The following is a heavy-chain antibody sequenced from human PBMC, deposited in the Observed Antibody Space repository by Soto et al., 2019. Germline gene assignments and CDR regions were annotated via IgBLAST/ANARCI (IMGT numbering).Heavy chain of an antibody. V-gene: IGHV4-59*01. Sequence: SETLSLTCTVSGGSMSGYYWTWIRQSPWKGLEWIGCVHFTGSTNYNPSLKSRVNISLDTSKNQFSLKLSSVTAADTAVYYCARAYGDYVFDYWGQGTLVTVSS. CDR1: GGSMSGYY. J-gene: IGHJ4*02. CDR2: VHFTGST. D-gene: IGHD4-17*01. CDR3: ARAYGDYVFDY.